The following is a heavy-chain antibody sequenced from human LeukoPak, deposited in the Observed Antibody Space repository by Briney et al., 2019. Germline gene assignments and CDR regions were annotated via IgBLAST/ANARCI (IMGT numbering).Heavy chain of an antibody. D-gene: IGHD3-10*01. CDR3: ARGHWGLWFGEYYFDY. CDR1: GGSFSGYY. V-gene: IGHV4-34*01. Sequence: SETLSLTCAVYGGSFSGYYWSWTRQPPGKGLEWIGEINHSGSTNYNPSLKSRVTISVDTSKNQFSLKLSSVTAADTAVYYCARGHWGLWFGEYYFDYWGQGTLVTVSS. J-gene: IGHJ4*02. CDR2: INHSGST.